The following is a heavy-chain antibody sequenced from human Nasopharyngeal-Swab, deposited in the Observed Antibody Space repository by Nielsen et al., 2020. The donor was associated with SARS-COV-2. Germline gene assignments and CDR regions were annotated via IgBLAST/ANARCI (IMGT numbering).Heavy chain of an antibody. Sequence: SETLSLTCTVSGDSVTTSDYYRGWIRQPPGKGLEWIGNIYYNGNTYQNPSLKSRLTISVDKSKNQFSLQLSSVTAADTAVYYCVRSSSWYYFDYWAQGTQVTVSS. CDR3: VRSSSWYYFDY. CDR2: IYYNGNT. CDR1: GDSVTTSDYY. J-gene: IGHJ4*02. D-gene: IGHD6-13*01. V-gene: IGHV4-39*01.